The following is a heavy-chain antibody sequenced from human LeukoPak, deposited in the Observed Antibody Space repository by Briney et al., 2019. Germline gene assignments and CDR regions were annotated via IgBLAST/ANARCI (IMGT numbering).Heavy chain of an antibody. Sequence: GSLRLSCAASGFIFNNFGLIWVRQAPGKGLEWVSAISGSGGSTYYADSVKGRFTISRDNSKNTLYLQMNSLRAEGTAVYYCAKQEIAGWYYFDYWGQGTLVTVSS. CDR2: ISGSGGST. CDR1: GFIFNNFG. D-gene: IGHD1-14*01. CDR3: AKQEIAGWYYFDY. J-gene: IGHJ4*02. V-gene: IGHV3-23*01.